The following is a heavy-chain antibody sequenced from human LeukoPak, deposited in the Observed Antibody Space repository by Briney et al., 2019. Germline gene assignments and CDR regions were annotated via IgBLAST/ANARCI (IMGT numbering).Heavy chain of an antibody. CDR3: ARGYSGYCGGGRCLPLDY. V-gene: IGHV3-48*03. Sequence: GGSLGLSCAASGFTFSTSEMNWVRQAPGKGLEWLSYISISGNTIFYADSVKGRFTISRDNARNSLYLQMNSLRAENTAVYHCARGYSGYCGGGRCLPLDYWGQGTLVTVSS. CDR1: GFTFSTSE. D-gene: IGHD2-15*01. CDR2: ISISGNTI. J-gene: IGHJ4*02.